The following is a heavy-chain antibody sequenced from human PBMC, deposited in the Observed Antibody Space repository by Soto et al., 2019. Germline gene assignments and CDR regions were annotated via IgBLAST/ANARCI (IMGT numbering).Heavy chain of an antibody. Sequence: QVQLQESGPGLVKPSETLSLTCTVSGGSISSYYWSWIRQPPGKGLEWIGYIYYSGSTNYNPSLKSRDTIPVDTSKNKFSLKLNSVTAADTAVYYWATNEEVGCSGGSRSSRWGQGTLVTFSS. J-gene: IGHJ4*02. D-gene: IGHD2-15*01. CDR3: ATNEEVGCSGGSRSSR. V-gene: IGHV4-59*01. CDR1: GGSISSYY. CDR2: IYYSGST.